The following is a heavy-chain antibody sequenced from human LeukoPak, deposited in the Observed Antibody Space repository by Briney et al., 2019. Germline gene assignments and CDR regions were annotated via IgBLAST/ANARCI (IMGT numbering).Heavy chain of an antibody. V-gene: IGHV4-30-2*01. CDR3: ARDQRYSSGWYESY. CDR2: IYHSGST. CDR1: GGSISSGGYS. Sequence: SQTLSLTCAVSGGSISSGGYSWSWIRQPPGKGLEWIGYIYHSGSTYYNPSLKSRVTISVDRSKNQFSLKLSSVTAADTAVYYCARDQRYSSGWYESYWGQGTLVTVSS. J-gene: IGHJ4*02. D-gene: IGHD6-19*01.